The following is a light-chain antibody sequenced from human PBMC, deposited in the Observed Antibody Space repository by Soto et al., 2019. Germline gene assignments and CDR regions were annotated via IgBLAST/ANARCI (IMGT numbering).Light chain of an antibody. CDR1: QSVSSN. CDR3: HQYGSSPRT. CDR2: GAS. J-gene: IGKJ1*01. V-gene: IGKV3-15*01. Sequence: EIVMTQSPATLSVSPGERATLSCRASQSVSSNLAWYQQKPGQAPRLLIYGASARATGIPARFSGSGSGTEFTLTISSLQSEDYAVYYCHQYGSSPRTFAQGTKVDIK.